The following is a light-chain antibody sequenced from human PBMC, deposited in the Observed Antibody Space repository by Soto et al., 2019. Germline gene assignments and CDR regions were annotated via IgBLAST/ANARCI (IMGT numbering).Light chain of an antibody. J-gene: IGLJ3*02. CDR2: EGS. Sequence: QSALTQPASVSGSPGQSITISCTGTSSNVGSYNLVSWYQQHPGKAPKLIIYEGSKRPSGVSNRFSGSKSGNTASLTISGLQAQDEANYHCCSYAGSSTDVVFGGGTQLTVL. CDR1: SSNVGSYNL. V-gene: IGLV2-23*01. CDR3: CSYAGSSTDVV.